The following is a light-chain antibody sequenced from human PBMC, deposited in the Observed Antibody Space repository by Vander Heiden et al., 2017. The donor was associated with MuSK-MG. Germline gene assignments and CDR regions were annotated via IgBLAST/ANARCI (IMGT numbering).Light chain of an antibody. V-gene: IGKV3-11*01. CDR1: QSVDSS. CDR2: DSS. J-gene: IGKJ5*01. CDR3: QQRSSWPPIT. Sequence: EIVLTQSPATLSLSPGERATLSCRASQSVDSSLAWYQQKPGQAPRLLIYDSSNRAAGIPAKFSGSGSGTDFTLTITSLEPEDFALYYCQQRSSWPPITFGQGTRLEIK.